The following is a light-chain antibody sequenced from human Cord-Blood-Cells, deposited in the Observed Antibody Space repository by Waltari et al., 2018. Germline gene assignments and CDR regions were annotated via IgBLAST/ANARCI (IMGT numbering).Light chain of an antibody. CDR1: SSDVGGYNY. V-gene: IGLV2-11*01. J-gene: IGLJ2*01. CDR2: DVS. CDR3: CSYAGSYTLV. Sequence: QSALTQPRSVSGSPGQSVTLSCTGTSSDVGGYNYVSWYQPPPGKAPKLMIYDVSKRPSGVPDRFSGSKSGNTASLTISGLQAEDEADYYCCSYAGSYTLVFGGGTKLTVL.